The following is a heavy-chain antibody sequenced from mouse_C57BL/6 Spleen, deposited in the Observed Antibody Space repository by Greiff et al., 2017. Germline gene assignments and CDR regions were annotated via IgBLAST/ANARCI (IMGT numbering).Heavy chain of an antibody. V-gene: IGHV5-6*01. D-gene: IGHD4-1*01. J-gene: IGHJ4*01. CDR3: ARHTTGTYNYYAMDY. Sequence: EVKLVESGGDLVKPGGSLKLSCAASGFTFSSYGMSWVRQTPDKRLEWVATISSGGSYTYYPDSVKGRFTISRDNAKNTLYLQMISLKSEDTAMYYCARHTTGTYNYYAMDYWGQGTSVTVSS. CDR2: ISSGGSYT. CDR1: GFTFSSYG.